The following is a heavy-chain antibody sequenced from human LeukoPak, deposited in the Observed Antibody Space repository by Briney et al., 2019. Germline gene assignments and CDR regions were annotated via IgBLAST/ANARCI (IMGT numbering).Heavy chain of an antibody. CDR2: IRYDGSNK. Sequence: GGSLRLSCAAAGVSFSSYGMHWVRHAPGGGLEGVAFIRYDGSNKYYADSVKGRFTISRDNSKNTLYLQMNSLRAEDTAVYYCAKGPKGIAAFHRNRYYFDYWGRGTLVTVSS. J-gene: IGHJ4*02. D-gene: IGHD6-13*01. CDR3: AKGPKGIAAFHRNRYYFDY. CDR1: GVSFSSYG. V-gene: IGHV3-30*02.